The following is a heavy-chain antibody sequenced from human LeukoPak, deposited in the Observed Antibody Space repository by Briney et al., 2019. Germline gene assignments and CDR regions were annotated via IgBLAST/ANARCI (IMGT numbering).Heavy chain of an antibody. V-gene: IGHV3-9*01. CDR1: GFTFDDYA. CDR2: ISWNSGSI. Sequence: PGGSLRLSCAASGFTFDDYAMHWVRQAPGKGLEWVSGISWNSGSIGYADSVKGRFTISRDNAKNSLYLRMNSLRAEDTALYYCAKARQLWLFDYWGQGTLVTVSS. D-gene: IGHD5-18*01. J-gene: IGHJ4*02. CDR3: AKARQLWLFDY.